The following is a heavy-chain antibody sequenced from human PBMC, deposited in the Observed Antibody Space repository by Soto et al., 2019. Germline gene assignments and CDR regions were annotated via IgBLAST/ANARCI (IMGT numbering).Heavy chain of an antibody. CDR2: IIPIFGTA. Sequence: QVQLVQSGAEVKKPGSSVKVSCKASGGTFSSYAISWVRQAPGQGLEWMGGIIPIFGTANYAQKFQGRVTITADESTGTAYMELSSLRSEETTVYYCARVGSSSTYSGERDFDNWGQGTLVTVSS. D-gene: IGHD6-13*01. CDR1: GGTFSSYA. J-gene: IGHJ4*02. CDR3: ARVGSSSTYSGERDFDN. V-gene: IGHV1-69*01.